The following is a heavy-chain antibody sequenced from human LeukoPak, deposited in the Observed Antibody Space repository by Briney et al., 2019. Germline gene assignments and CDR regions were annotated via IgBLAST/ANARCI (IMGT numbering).Heavy chain of an antibody. CDR2: IYYSGST. J-gene: IGHJ4*02. CDR3: ARDVGYSGSYYLDY. D-gene: IGHD1-26*01. CDR1: GDSIRSGDLS. Sequence: SQTLSLTCIVSGDSIRSGDLSWTWIRQPPGKGLEWIGSIYYSGSTNYNPSLKSRVTISVDTSKNQFSLKLISVTAADTAVYYCARDVGYSGSYYLDYWGQGTLVTVSS. V-gene: IGHV4-61*08.